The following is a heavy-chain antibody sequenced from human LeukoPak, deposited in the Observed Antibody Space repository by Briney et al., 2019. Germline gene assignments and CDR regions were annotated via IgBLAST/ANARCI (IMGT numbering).Heavy chain of an antibody. V-gene: IGHV5-51*01. J-gene: IGHJ5*02. D-gene: IGHD6-6*01. CDR1: GYSFANSW. Sequence: GESLQISCKGSGYSFANSWIGWVRQMPGKGLEWMGIIYPGDSDIRYSLSFQGQVTISADKSISTAYLQWSSLKASDTAMYYCARQYTSSSGWFDPWGQGTLVTVSS. CDR2: IYPGDSDI. CDR3: ARQYTSSSGWFDP.